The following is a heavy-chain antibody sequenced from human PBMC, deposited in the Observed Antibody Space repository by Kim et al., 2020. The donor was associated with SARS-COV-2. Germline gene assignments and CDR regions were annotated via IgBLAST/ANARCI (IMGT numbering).Heavy chain of an antibody. CDR2: IRSKANSYAT. V-gene: IGHV3-73*01. CDR3: RAVTASSDKDV. J-gene: IGHJ6*02. CDR1: GFTFSGSA. D-gene: IGHD4-17*01. Sequence: GGSLRLSCVASGFTFSGSAMHWVRQASGKGLEWVGRIRSKANSYATSYAASVKGRFTISREDSKNTAYLQMNSLKSEDTAVYYCRAVTASSDKDVWGQGTTVTVSS.